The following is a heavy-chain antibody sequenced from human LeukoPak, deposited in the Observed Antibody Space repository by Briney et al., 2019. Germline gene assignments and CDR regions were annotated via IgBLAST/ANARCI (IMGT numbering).Heavy chain of an antibody. V-gene: IGHV4-59*01. D-gene: IGHD2-2*01. Sequence: SETLSLTCTVSGGSISSYYWRWIRQPPGKGLEWIGYIYYSGSTNYNPSLKSRVTISVDTSKNRFSLKLSSVTAADTAVYYCARRYCTSTSCYLTWFDPWGQGTLVTVSS. CDR2: IYYSGST. J-gene: IGHJ5*02. CDR1: GGSISSYY. CDR3: ARRYCTSTSCYLTWFDP.